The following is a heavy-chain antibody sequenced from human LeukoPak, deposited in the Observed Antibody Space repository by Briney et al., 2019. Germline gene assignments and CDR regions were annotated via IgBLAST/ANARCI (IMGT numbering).Heavy chain of an antibody. Sequence: PGGSLRLSCAASGFTFEYYGMSWVRQAPGKGLEWVAGINWNGGNTGHADSVKGRFTISRDNAKSSLYLQMTSPRAEDTALYHCVRDPRGYSHGYWYFDLWARGPLVTVAS. D-gene: IGHD5-18*01. V-gene: IGHV3-20*01. CDR3: VRDPRGYSHGYWYFDL. CDR2: INWNGGNT. J-gene: IGHJ2*01. CDR1: GFTFEYYG.